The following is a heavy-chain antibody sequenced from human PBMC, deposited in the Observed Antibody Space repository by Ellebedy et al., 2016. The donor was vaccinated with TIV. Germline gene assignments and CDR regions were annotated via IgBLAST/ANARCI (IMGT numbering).Heavy chain of an antibody. CDR1: GFTFDDYA. V-gene: IGHV3-9*01. J-gene: IGHJ4*02. CDR3: AKDIGYDSSGTHFDY. CDR2: ISWNSGSI. Sequence: GGSLRLSXAASGFTFDDYAMHWVRQAPGKGLEWVSGISWNSGSIGYADSVKGRFTISRDNAKNSLYLQMNSLRAEDTALYYCAKDIGYDSSGTHFDYWGQGTLVTVSS. D-gene: IGHD3-22*01.